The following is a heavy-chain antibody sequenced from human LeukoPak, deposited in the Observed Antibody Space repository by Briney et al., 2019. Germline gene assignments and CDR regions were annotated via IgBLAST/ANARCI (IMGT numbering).Heavy chain of an antibody. V-gene: IGHV4-34*01. CDR3: ARGSPYYDFWSGYYSPNVLGIGMDV. D-gene: IGHD3-3*01. CDR2: INHSGST. J-gene: IGHJ6*02. CDR1: GGSFSGYY. Sequence: PSETLSLTCAVYGGSFSGYYWSWIRQPPGEGLEWIGEINHSGSTNYNPSLKSRVTISVDTSKNQFSLKLSSVTAADTAVYYCARGSPYYDFWSGYYSPNVLGIGMDVWGQGTTVTVSS.